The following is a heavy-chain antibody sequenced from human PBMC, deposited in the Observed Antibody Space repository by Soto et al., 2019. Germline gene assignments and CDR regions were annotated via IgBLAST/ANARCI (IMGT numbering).Heavy chain of an antibody. CDR2: ITYNGGTT. D-gene: IGHD6-19*01. CDR1: GFIFSSYG. J-gene: IGHJ4*02. V-gene: IGHV3-64D*08. CDR3: AVVAGSYYLDC. Sequence: GGSLRLSCSASGFIFSSYGMHWVRQAPGKGLEYVSAITYNGGTTNYADSVKGRFTISRDNSKNTLYLQMSSLRAEDTALYYCAVVAGSYYLDCWGQGTLVTVSS.